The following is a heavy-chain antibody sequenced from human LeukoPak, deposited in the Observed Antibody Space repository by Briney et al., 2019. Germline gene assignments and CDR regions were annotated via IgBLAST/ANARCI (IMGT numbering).Heavy chain of an antibody. CDR2: ISYDGSNK. CDR3: ARDRGAWQLLQWYFQH. D-gene: IGHD5-12*01. Sequence: GRSLRLSCAASRFTFSDYAMHWVRQAPGKGLEWVAVISYDGSNKNYADSVKGRFTISRDNSKNTLYLQMNSLRIEDTAMYYCARDRGAWQLLQWYFQHWGQGTLVTVSS. V-gene: IGHV3-30-3*01. CDR1: RFTFSDYA. J-gene: IGHJ1*01.